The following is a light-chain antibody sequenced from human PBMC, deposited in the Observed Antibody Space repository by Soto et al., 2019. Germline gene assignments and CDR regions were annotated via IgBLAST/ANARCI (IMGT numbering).Light chain of an antibody. V-gene: IGLV2-8*01. CDR2: EVS. Sequence: QSALTQPPSASGSPGQSVTISCTGTSSDVGAYNDVSWYQQYPGKAPKLMIYEVSKRPSGVPDRFSGSKSGTTASLTVSGLQPEDDADYYCTSYGGSNIWVFGGGTKLTVL. J-gene: IGLJ3*02. CDR1: SSDVGAYND. CDR3: TSYGGSNIWV.